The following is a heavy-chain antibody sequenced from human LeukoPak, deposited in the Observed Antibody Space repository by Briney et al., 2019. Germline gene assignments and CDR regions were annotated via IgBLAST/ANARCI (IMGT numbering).Heavy chain of an antibody. CDR2: INPNSGAT. J-gene: IGHJ4*02. CDR3: ARSDEYASDYYLDY. V-gene: IGHV1-2*02. CDR1: GYTFTGYY. Sequence: ASVTVSCKASGYTFTGYYMSWVRQAPGQGLEWMGWINPNSGATNYVQKFQGRVTMTRDTSITTVYMEVSGLTFDDTAVYYCARSDEYASDYYLDYWGQGTLVTVSS. D-gene: IGHD2-2*01.